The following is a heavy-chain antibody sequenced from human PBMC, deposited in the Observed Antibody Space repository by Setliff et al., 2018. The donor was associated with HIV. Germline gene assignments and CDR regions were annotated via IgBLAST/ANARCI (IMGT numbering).Heavy chain of an antibody. J-gene: IGHJ6*03. CDR1: GFTVYSYY. V-gene: IGHV3-66*02. Sequence: GGSLRLSCAASGFTVYSYYMSWVRQAPGKGLEWVSVIYSDGNTYYADSVKGRFTVSRDNSKNTLHLQMNSLRGEDTAVYYCVRNGNYYYYMDVWGKGTTVTVSS. CDR3: VRNGNYYYYMDV. CDR2: IYSDGNT.